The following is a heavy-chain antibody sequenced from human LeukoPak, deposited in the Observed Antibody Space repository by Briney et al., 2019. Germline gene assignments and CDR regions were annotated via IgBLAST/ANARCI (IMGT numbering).Heavy chain of an antibody. V-gene: IGHV3-30*02. CDR1: GFTFSSYG. CDR2: IRYDGSNK. CDR3: AKYLGGGWLPFDC. D-gene: IGHD6-19*01. Sequence: GGFLRLSCAASGFTFSSYGMHWVRQAPGKGLEWVAFIRYDGSNKYYADSVKGRFTISRDNSKNSLYLQMNSLRDEDTAVYYCAKYLGGGWLPFDCWGQGTLVTVSS. J-gene: IGHJ4*02.